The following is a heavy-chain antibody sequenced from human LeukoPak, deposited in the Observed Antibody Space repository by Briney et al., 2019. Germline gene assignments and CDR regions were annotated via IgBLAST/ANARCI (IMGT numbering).Heavy chain of an antibody. Sequence: ASVKVSCKASGYTFTRYYMHWVRQAPGQGLEWMGIINPSGGSTSYAQKLQGRVTMTRDTSTSTLYMELSSLRSEDTAVYYCARIEMATIGDGFDIWGQGTMVTLSS. CDR1: GYTFTRYY. J-gene: IGHJ3*02. D-gene: IGHD5-24*01. CDR3: ARIEMATIGDGFDI. CDR2: INPSGGST. V-gene: IGHV1-46*01.